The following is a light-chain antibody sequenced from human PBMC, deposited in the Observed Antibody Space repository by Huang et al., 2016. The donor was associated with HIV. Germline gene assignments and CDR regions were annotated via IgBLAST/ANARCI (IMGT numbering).Light chain of an antibody. CDR2: DAS. V-gene: IGKV1-5*01. J-gene: IGKJ1*01. CDR3: QQYNSYPWT. CDR1: QSISSW. Sequence: DIQMTQSPSTHSASVGDRVIITCRASQSISSWLAWYQQKPGKAPRILNYDASSLESGVPSRFSGSGSGTEFTLTISSLQPDDFATYYCQQYNSYPWTFGQGTRVEIK.